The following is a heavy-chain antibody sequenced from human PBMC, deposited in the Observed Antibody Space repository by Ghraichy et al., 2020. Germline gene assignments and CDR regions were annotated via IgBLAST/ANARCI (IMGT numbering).Heavy chain of an antibody. V-gene: IGHV3-23*01. CDR1: GFTFSSYA. CDR3: AKDRGRGYSYGYYS. Sequence: LSRTCAASGFTFSSYAMSWVRQAPGKGLEWVSAISGSGGSTYYADSVKGRFTISRANSKNTLYLQMNSLRAEDTAVYYCAKDRGRGYSYGYYSWGQGTLVTVSS. J-gene: IGHJ4*02. CDR2: ISGSGGST. D-gene: IGHD5-18*01.